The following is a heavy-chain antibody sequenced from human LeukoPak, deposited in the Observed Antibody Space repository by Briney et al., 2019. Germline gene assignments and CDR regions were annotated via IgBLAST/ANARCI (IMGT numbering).Heavy chain of an antibody. Sequence: GGSLRLSCAASGFTFSSYGMHWVGQAPGKGLERVAFIRYDGSNKYYADSVKGRFTISRDNSKNTLYLQMNSLRAEDTAVYYCAKDRGDIVATIDYWGQGTLVTVSS. CDR2: IRYDGSNK. V-gene: IGHV3-30*02. CDR3: AKDRGDIVATIDY. CDR1: GFTFSSYG. D-gene: IGHD5-12*01. J-gene: IGHJ4*02.